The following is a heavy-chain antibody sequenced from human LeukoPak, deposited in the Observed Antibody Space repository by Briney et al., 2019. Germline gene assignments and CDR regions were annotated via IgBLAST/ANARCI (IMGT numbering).Heavy chain of an antibody. CDR2: IYYSGST. J-gene: IGHJ6*02. CDR3: ARLPSYDFWSDSGMDV. CDR1: GGSFSGYY. D-gene: IGHD3-3*01. Sequence: SETLSLTCAVYGGSFSGYYWSWIRQPPGKGLEWIGYIYYSGSTNYNPSLKSRVTISVDTSKNQFSLKLSSVTAADTAVYYCARLPSYDFWSDSGMDVWGQGTTVTVSS. V-gene: IGHV4-59*08.